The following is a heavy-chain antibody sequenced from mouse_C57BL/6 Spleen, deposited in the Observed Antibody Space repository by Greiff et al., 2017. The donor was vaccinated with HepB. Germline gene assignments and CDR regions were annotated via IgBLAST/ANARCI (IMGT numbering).Heavy chain of an antibody. J-gene: IGHJ4*01. V-gene: IGHV1-85*01. D-gene: IGHD1-1*01. CDR2: IYPRDGST. Sequence: VKLMESGPELVKPGASVKLSCKASGYTFTSYDINWVKQRPGQGLEWIGWIYPRDGSTKYNEKFKGKATLTVDTSSSTAYMELHSLTSEDSAVYFCARSLATVVEGMDYWGQGTSVTVSS. CDR3: ARSLATVVEGMDY. CDR1: GYTFTSYD.